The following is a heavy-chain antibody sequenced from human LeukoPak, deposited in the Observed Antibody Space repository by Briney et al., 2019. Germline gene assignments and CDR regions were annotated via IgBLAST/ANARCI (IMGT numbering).Heavy chain of an antibody. J-gene: IGHJ4*02. CDR3: AKGKIAVAGLTWFDY. CDR2: ISGSGGST. Sequence: GGSLRLSCLTSGFTFSTNAMSWVRQAPGKGLEWVSAISGSGGSTYYADSVKGRFTISRDNSKNTLYLQMNSLRAEDTAVYYCAKGKIAVAGLTWFDYWGQGTLVTVSS. V-gene: IGHV3-23*01. CDR1: GFTFSTNA. D-gene: IGHD6-19*01.